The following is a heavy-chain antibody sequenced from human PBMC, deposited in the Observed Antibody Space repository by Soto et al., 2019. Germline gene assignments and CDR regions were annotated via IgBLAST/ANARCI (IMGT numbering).Heavy chain of an antibody. D-gene: IGHD6-13*01. J-gene: IGHJ2*01. CDR3: ATDHGSSSWYPSGWYFDL. V-gene: IGHV1-24*01. CDR1: GYTLTELS. CDR2: FDPEDGET. Sequence: QVQLVQSGAEVKKPGASVKVSCKVSGYTLTELSMHWVRQAPGKGLEWMGGFDPEDGETIYAQKFQGRVTMTEDTSTDTAYMELSSLRSEDTAVYYCATDHGSSSWYPSGWYFDLWGRGTLVTVSS.